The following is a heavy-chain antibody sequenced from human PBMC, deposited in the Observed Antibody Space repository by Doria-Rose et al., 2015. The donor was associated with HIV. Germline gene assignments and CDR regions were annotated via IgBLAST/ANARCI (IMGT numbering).Heavy chain of an antibody. D-gene: IGHD6-13*01. J-gene: IGHJ4*02. CDR3: ARIHSLSSSSLGH. Sequence: EEKLDCMGWLTVGNGDTRYSRKFQDRVTITSDTSANIGYMALSSLRSEDTAVYYCARIHSLSSSSLGHWGQGTPVTVSS. V-gene: IGHV1-3*01. CDR2: LTVGNGDT.